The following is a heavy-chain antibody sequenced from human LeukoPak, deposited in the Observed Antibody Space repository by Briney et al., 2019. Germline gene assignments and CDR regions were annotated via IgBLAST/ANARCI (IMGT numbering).Heavy chain of an antibody. CDR2: MNPNSGNT. CDR1: GYTFTSYY. V-gene: IGHV1-8*02. Sequence: ASVKVSCKASGYTFTSYYMHWVRQATGQGLEWMGWMNPNSGNTGYAQKFQGRVTMTRNTSISTAYMELSSLRSEDTAVYYCGVFGSHRDYWGQGTLVTVSS. D-gene: IGHD3-10*02. J-gene: IGHJ4*02. CDR3: GVFGSHRDY.